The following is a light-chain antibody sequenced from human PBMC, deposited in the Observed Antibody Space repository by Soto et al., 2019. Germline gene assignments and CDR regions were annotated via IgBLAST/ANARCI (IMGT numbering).Light chain of an antibody. Sequence: DLQMTQSPSSLSASVGDRVTITCQASQDISNYLNWYQQKPGKAHKLLIYDASNLETGVPSRFSGSGSGTDFTFTISSLQPEDIATYYCQQYDNLPSITFGQGTRLEIK. CDR3: QQYDNLPSIT. V-gene: IGKV1-33*01. CDR1: QDISNY. J-gene: IGKJ5*01. CDR2: DAS.